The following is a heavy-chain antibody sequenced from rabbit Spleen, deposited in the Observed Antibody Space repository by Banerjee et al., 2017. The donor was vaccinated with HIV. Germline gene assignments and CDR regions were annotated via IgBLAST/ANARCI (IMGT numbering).Heavy chain of an antibody. CDR1: GFSFGDRDV. CDR2: INVATGKP. Sequence: QEQLEESAGGLVQPEGSLTLTCTASGFSFGDRDVMCWVRQAPGKGLEWIACINVATGKPVYATWAKGRFTISRTSSTTVTLRMTSLTAADTATYFCARDLVGVIGWNFYLWGPGTLVTVS. D-gene: IGHD1-1*01. CDR3: ARDLVGVIGWNFYL. J-gene: IGHJ4*01. V-gene: IGHV1S45*01.